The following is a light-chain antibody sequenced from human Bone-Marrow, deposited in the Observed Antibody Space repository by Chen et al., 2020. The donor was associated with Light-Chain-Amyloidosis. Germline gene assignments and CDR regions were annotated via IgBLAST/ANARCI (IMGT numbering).Light chain of an antibody. J-gene: IGKJ2*01. CDR1: QSVSSN. CDR3: QQYNNWPPEDT. CDR2: GAS. V-gene: IGKV3-15*01. Sequence: EIVMTQSPATLSVAPGERATLTCRASQSVSSNLAWYQQRPGQAPRLLIYGASTRATGIPARFSGSGSGKEFTLTISSMQSEDFAVYYCQQYNNWPPEDTFGQGTKLEIK.